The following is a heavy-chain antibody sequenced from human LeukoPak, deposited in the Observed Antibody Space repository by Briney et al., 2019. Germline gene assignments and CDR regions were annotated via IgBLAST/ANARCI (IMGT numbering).Heavy chain of an antibody. D-gene: IGHD2-2*01. CDR2: IIPIFGTA. J-gene: IGHJ3*02. Sequence: KISCKGSGYSFTGYYMHWVRQAPGQGLEWMGGIIPIFGTANYAQKFQGRVTITADESTSTAYMELSSLRSEDTAVYYCAQYQRSLDIWGQGTMVTVSS. CDR3: AQYQRSLDI. V-gene: IGHV1-69*01. CDR1: GYSFTGYY.